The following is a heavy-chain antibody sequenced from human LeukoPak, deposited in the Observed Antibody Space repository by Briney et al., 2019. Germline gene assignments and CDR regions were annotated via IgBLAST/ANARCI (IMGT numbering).Heavy chain of an antibody. Sequence: AGGSLRLSCAASGFMFEDYSMHWVRQAPGKGLEWVSVISWDGGSKYYADSVQGRFTISRDNSKNSLYLQMNSLRAEDTALYYCAKGTSSWHEFDYWGQGTLVTVSS. CDR1: GFMFEDYS. CDR3: AKGTSSWHEFDY. D-gene: IGHD6-13*01. J-gene: IGHJ4*02. CDR2: ISWDGGSK. V-gene: IGHV3-43*01.